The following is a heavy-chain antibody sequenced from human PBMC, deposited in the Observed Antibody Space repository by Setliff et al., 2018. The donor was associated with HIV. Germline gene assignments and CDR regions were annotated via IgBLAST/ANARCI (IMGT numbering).Heavy chain of an antibody. D-gene: IGHD3-10*01. J-gene: IGHJ6*02. CDR1: GYTFSNYA. CDR2: MNPNSGVS. CDR3: ARGKGVGGVIITGGLDV. Sequence: ASVKVSCKASGYTFSNYAIHWVRQAPGQRLEWMGWMNPNSGVSGYALKFHDRVTMTRDTSITTAYMELSSLTSEETAVYYCARGKGVGGVIITGGLDVWGQGTTVTVSS. V-gene: IGHV1-8*02.